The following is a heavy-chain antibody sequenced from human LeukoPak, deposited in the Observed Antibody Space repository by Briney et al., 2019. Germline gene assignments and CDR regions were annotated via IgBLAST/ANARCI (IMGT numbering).Heavy chain of an antibody. CDR1: GGSINSENW. D-gene: IGHD5-18*01. CDR2: IYHSGST. CDR3: ARDHSYGFDAFDI. V-gene: IGHV4-4*02. J-gene: IGHJ3*02. Sequence: PSETLSLTCAVSGGSINSENWWTWVRQPPGKGLEWIGEIYHSGSTNYNPSLKSRITISVDKSKNHFSLKMSSVTAADTAVYYCARDHSYGFDAFDIWGQGTMVTVSS.